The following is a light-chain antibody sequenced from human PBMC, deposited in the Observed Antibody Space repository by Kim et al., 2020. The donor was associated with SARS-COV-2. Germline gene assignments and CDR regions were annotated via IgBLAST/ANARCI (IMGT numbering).Light chain of an antibody. CDR2: SAY. V-gene: IGKV3-20*01. Sequence: EVVLTQSPATLSLSPGERATLSCRASQSVSGYYLACYQQTRGQSPRLLIYSAYTRATGIPDSCSGSGSGTDSSLNINILEPEDFALYYCPELGDSPRTLGQGAEVEI. CDR3: PELGDSPRT. J-gene: IGKJ1*01. CDR1: QSVSGYY.